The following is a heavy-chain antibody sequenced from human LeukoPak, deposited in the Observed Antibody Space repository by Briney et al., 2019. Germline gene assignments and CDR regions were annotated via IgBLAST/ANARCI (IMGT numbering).Heavy chain of an antibody. D-gene: IGHD6-19*01. J-gene: IGHJ4*02. Sequence: PGRSLRLSCAASRFTFSSYAMHWVRQAPGKGLEWLALISYDGSDKYYADSVKGRFTISRDNSKNTLYLQMNSLRIEDTAVYYCASLYSSGWYLTDYWGQGTLVTVSS. CDR3: ASLYSSGWYLTDY. V-gene: IGHV3-30-3*01. CDR2: ISYDGSDK. CDR1: RFTFSSYA.